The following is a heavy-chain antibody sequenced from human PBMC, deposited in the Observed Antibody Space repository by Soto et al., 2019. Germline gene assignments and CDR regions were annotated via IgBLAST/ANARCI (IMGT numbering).Heavy chain of an antibody. CDR1: GGTFSSYT. J-gene: IGHJ6*02. CDR3: DISRYHDNYYYVGRDV. CDR2: IIPILAIA. V-gene: IGHV1-69*02. D-gene: IGHD3-16*01. Sequence: QVHLVQSGAEVKKPGSSVKVSCKASGGTFSSYTTSWVRQAPGQGLEWMGRIIPILAIANYAQNFQGRATITADKYTNTAFMELSSLRSEDTAVYYCDISRYHDNYYYVGRDVWGQWTTVTVSS.